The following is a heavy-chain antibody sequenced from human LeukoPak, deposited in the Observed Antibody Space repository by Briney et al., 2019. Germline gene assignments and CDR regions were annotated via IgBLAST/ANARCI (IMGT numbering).Heavy chain of an antibody. CDR3: ASSPADITIFGVVTRYYFDY. Sequence: SETLSLTCTVSGASLSSSSYYWGWIRQPPGKGLEWIGSIYYSGSTYYNPSLKSRVTISVDTSKNQFSLKLSSVTAADTAVYYCASSPADITIFGVVTRYYFDYWGQGTLVTVSS. V-gene: IGHV4-39*01. D-gene: IGHD3-3*01. J-gene: IGHJ4*02. CDR1: GASLSSSSYY. CDR2: IYYSGST.